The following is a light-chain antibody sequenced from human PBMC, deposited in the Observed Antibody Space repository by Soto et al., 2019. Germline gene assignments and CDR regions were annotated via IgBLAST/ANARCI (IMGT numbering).Light chain of an antibody. J-gene: IGKJ2*01. CDR2: TAS. CDR1: QGINSN. Sequence: QLTQSPSSLSAAVGDGVTITCRASQGINSNLAWFQQKPGKAPNLLIYTASSLQNRVPSRFSGSGSGTHFTLTITSLQPEDFATFYCQQVDSLPLTFGQGTRLEI. CDR3: QQVDSLPLT. V-gene: IGKV1-9*01.